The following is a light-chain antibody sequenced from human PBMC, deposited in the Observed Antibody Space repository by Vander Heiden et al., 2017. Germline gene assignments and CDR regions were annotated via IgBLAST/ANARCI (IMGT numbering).Light chain of an antibody. CDR1: QSVNSN. CDR2: GAS. Sequence: EIVMTPSSATPSVSPGERAALSCRASQSVNSNLAWYQQKPGQAPRLLIYGASTRATGIPARFSGSGSGTEFTLTISSLQSEDFAVYYCQQYNDWPPWTFGQGTKVEFK. J-gene: IGKJ1*01. CDR3: QQYNDWPPWT. V-gene: IGKV3-15*01.